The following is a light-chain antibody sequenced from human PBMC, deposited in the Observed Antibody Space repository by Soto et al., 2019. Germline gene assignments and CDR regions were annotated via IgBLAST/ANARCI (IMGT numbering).Light chain of an antibody. CDR1: SSNIGAGYH. V-gene: IGLV1-40*01. J-gene: IGLJ3*02. Sequence: QAVVTQPPSVSGAPGQRVTISCTGSSSNIGAGYHVRWYQQLPGTAPKLLIYGNSNRPSGVPDRFSGSKSGTSASLAITGLQAEDEADYYCQSYDSSLSGSMFGGGTKLTVL. CDR3: QSYDSSLSGSM. CDR2: GNS.